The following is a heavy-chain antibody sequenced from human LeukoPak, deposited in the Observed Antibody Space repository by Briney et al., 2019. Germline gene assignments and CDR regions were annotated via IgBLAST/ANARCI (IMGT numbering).Heavy chain of an antibody. D-gene: IGHD3-22*01. CDR3: ARALGDCSGDYCTPTY. CDR2: ISAYNGNT. J-gene: IGHJ4*02. V-gene: IGHV1-18*01. CDR1: GYTFTSYG. Sequence: GASVKVSCKASGYTFTSYGISWVRQAPGQGLEWMGWISAYNGNTNYAQKLQGRVTMTTDTSTSTAYMELRSLRSDDTAVYYCARALGDCSGDYCTPTYWGQGTLVIVSS.